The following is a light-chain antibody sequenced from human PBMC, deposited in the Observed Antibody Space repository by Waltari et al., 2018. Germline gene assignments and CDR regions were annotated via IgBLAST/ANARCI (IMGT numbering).Light chain of an antibody. V-gene: IGKV1-NL1*01. J-gene: IGKJ2*01. CDR2: AAS. CDR3: QHYYSTPYA. Sequence: DIQMTQSPSSLSASVGDRVTITCRASQDISDSLAWYQQKPGKAPKLLLYAASTLESGVPSRFSGSGSGTDYTHTISSLQPEDSATYHCQHYYSTPYAFGPGTKLEIK. CDR1: QDISDS.